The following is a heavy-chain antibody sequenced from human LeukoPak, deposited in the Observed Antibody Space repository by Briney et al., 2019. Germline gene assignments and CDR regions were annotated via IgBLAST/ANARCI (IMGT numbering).Heavy chain of an antibody. CDR3: ARHGGYCSGGSCYEWGMGNDY. V-gene: IGHV4-59*01. J-gene: IGHJ4*02. Sequence: PSETLSLTCTVSGGSISSYYWSWIRQPPGKGLEWIGYIHYSGSTNYNPSLKSRVTTSVDTSKSQFSLKLSSVTAADTAVYYCARHGGYCSGGSCYEWGMGNDYWGQGTLVTVSS. CDR2: IHYSGST. CDR1: GGSISSYY. D-gene: IGHD2-15*01.